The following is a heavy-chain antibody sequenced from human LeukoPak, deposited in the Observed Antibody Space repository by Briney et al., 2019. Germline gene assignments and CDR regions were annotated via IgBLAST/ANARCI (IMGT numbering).Heavy chain of an antibody. CDR2: IKQDGSEK. J-gene: IGHJ3*01. CDR1: GFTFSSYW. D-gene: IGHD2-15*01. Sequence: PGGSLRLSCAASGFTFSSYWMSWVRQAPGKGLEWVANIKQDGSEKYYVDSVKGRFTISRDNSKHTLYLQMNTLRADDTAVYYCAKDGSNDWRWGAFDVWGQGTMVTVSS. CDR3: AKDGSNDWRWGAFDV. V-gene: IGHV3-7*03.